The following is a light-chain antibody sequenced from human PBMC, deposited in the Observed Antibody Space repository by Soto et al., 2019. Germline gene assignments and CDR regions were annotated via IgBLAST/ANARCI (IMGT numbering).Light chain of an antibody. J-gene: IGLJ1*01. V-gene: IGLV1-40*01. CDR1: SSNIGAGYD. Sequence: QSVLTQPPSVSGAPGQRVTISCTGSSSNIGAGYDVYWYQQLPGTAPKLLIYDNSNRSSGVPDRFSGSKSGTSASLAITGLQAEDEADYYCQSYDSTLGGSNVFGTGTKVTVL. CDR2: DNS. CDR3: QSYDSTLGGSNV.